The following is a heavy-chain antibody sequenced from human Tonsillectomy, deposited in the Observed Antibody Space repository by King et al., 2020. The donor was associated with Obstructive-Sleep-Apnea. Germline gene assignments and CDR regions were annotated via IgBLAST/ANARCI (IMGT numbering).Heavy chain of an antibody. CDR2: IYYRGST. CDR3: ATFSVAFDI. Sequence: VQLQESGPGLVKPSETLSLTCTVSGGSISSYYWSWIRRPPGKGLEWIGYIYYRGSTNYNPSLKIRFTISVDTSKNQFSLKLSFVTAADTAVYYCATFSVAFDIWGQGTMVTVSS. D-gene: IGHD6-19*01. CDR1: GGSISSYY. J-gene: IGHJ3*02. V-gene: IGHV4-59*01.